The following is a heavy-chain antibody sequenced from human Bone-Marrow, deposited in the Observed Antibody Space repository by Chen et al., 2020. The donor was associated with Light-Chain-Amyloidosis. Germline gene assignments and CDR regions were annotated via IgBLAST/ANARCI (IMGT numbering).Heavy chain of an antibody. CDR3: ARGPTLVRVVVVERGDDAFDI. Sequence: QVQMVQSGAEVMKPGASVKVSCEASGSTFTNYDINWVRQATGQGLEWMGWMNPNSGNTRYAPKFQCRLTLTRYTSMSTAYIELISLKSRDTAVYFCARGPTLVRVVVVERGDDAFDIWGQGTLVTVSS. CDR1: GSTFTNYD. D-gene: IGHD3-10*01. J-gene: IGHJ3*02. CDR2: MNPNSGNT. V-gene: IGHV1-8*01.